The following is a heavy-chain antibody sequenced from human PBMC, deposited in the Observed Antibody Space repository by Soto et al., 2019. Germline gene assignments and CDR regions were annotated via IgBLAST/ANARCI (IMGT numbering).Heavy chain of an antibody. D-gene: IGHD2-8*01. V-gene: IGHV1-18*01. CDR2: ISAYSGNT. CDR1: GYTFTSYG. Sequence: QDQLLQSGAEVQKPGASVKVSCKASGYTFTSYGISWVRQAPGQGLEGMGWISAYSGNTNYARRLQGRVTMTTDTSTSTAYMELRSLTSDDTAVYYCARIPNERGGWFDPWDQGTLVTVSS. J-gene: IGHJ5*02. CDR3: ARIPNERGGWFDP.